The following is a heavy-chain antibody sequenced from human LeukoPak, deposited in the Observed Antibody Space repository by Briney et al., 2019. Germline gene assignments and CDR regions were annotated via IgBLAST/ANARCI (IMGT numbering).Heavy chain of an antibody. CDR2: ISSSSSYI. D-gene: IGHD6-6*01. Sequence: GGSLRLSCAASGFTFSAYAMSWVRLAPGKGLEWVSSISSSSSYIYYADSVKGRFTISRDNAKNSLYLQMNSLRAEDTAVYYCAREGSSSLNYWGQGTPVTVYS. J-gene: IGHJ4*02. CDR3: AREGSSSLNY. CDR1: GFTFSAYA. V-gene: IGHV3-21*01.